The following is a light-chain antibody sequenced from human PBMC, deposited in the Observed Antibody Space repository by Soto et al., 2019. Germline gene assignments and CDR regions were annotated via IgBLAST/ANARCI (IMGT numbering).Light chain of an antibody. CDR1: QSISSW. J-gene: IGKJ1*01. V-gene: IGKV1-5*03. CDR3: QYYKEHST. CDR2: EAS. Sequence: DIQMTQSPSTLSASVGDRVTITCRASQSISSWLAWYQQKPGKAPKLLIYEASSSEIGVPPRFSGSGFGTEFTLTISSLQPEDSATYHCQYYKEHSTFGQGTRLEIK.